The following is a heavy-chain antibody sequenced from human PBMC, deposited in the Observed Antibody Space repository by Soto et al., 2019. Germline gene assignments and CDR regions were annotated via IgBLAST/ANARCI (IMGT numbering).Heavy chain of an antibody. Sequence: ASVKVSCKASGYTFTGYYMHWVRQAPGQGLEWMGWINPNSGGTNYAQKFQGWVTMTRDTSISTAYMELSRLRSDDTAVYYCARSTSSSWLNYYYYGMDVWGQGTTVTVSS. CDR2: INPNSGGT. D-gene: IGHD6-13*01. CDR3: ARSTSSSWLNYYYYGMDV. J-gene: IGHJ6*02. CDR1: GYTFTGYY. V-gene: IGHV1-2*04.